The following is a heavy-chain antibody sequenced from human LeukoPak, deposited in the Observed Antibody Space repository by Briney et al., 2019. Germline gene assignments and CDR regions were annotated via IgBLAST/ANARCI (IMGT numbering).Heavy chain of an antibody. J-gene: IGHJ5*02. D-gene: IGHD2-8*02. Sequence: KSGGSLRLSCAASGFTFSSYSMNWVRQAPGKGLEWVSSISSSSSYIYYADSVKGRFTISRDNAKNSLYLQVNSLRAEDTAVYYCARVVPGPNNRFEPWGQGTLVIVSS. CDR1: GFTFSSYS. CDR2: ISSSSSYI. V-gene: IGHV3-21*01. CDR3: ARVVPGPNNRFEP.